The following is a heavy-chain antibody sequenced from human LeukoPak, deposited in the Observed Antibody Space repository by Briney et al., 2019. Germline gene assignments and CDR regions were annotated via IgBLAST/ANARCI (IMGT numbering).Heavy chain of an antibody. CDR3: ARDRDSRVGARGKWFDP. V-gene: IGHV4-59*01. CDR2: IYYSGST. Sequence: KPSETLSLTCTVSGGSISSYYWSWIRQPPGKGLEWIGYIYYSGSTNYNPSLKSRVTISVDTSKNQFSLKLSSVTAADTAVYYCARDRDSRVGARGKWFDPWGQGTLVTVSS. CDR1: GGSISSYY. D-gene: IGHD1-26*01. J-gene: IGHJ5*02.